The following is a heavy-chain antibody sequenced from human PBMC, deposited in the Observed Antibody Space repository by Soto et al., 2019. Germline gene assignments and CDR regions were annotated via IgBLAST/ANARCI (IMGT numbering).Heavy chain of an antibody. J-gene: IGHJ6*02. V-gene: IGHV1-18*01. CDR1: GYTFTSYG. Sequence: ASVKVSCKASGYTFTSYGISWVRQAPGQGLEWMGWISAYNGNTNYAQKLQGRVTMTTDTSTSTAYMELRSLRSDDTAVYYCARETGLFSYYDILTGLSQTYYYYGMDVWGQGTTVTVSS. CDR3: ARETGLFSYYDILTGLSQTYYYYGMDV. D-gene: IGHD3-9*01. CDR2: ISAYNGNT.